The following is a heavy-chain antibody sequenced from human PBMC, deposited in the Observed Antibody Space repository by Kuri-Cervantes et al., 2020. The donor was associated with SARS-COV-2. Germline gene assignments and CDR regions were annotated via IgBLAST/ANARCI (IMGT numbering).Heavy chain of an antibody. CDR1: GYTFTSYY. CDR3: ARERGQWLVRNGMDV. CDR2: INPSGGST. V-gene: IGHV1-46*01. D-gene: IGHD6-19*01. Sequence: ASVKVSCKASGYTFTSYYMHWVRQAPGQGLEWMGIINPSGGSTSYAQKFQGRVTMTRDTSASTAYMELSSLRSEDTAVYYCARERGQWLVRNGMDVWAQGTTVTVSS. J-gene: IGHJ6*02.